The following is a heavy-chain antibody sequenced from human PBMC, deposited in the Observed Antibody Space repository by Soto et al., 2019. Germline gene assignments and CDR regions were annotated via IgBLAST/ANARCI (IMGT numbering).Heavy chain of an antibody. V-gene: IGHV4-30-2*01. CDR3: ARVTDY. CDR1: GVSISSGGYS. J-gene: IGHJ4*02. CDR2: IYHSGST. Sequence: QLQLQESGSGLVKPSQTLSLTCAVSGVSISSGGYSWSWIRQPPGKGMEWIGYIYHSGSTYHNPSVESGVTISVDRSKNKFLLKLSSVTGADTAGYYCARVTDYWGQGTLVTVSS.